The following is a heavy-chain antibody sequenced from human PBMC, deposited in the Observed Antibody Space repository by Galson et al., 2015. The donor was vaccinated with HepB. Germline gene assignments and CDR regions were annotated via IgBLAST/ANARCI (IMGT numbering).Heavy chain of an antibody. V-gene: IGHV3-7*03. CDR1: GFTFTTYW. Sequence: SLRLSCATSGFTFTTYWMAWVRQAPGKGLEWVANINQDGSEKFYVGSVNGRFTISRDNAKNSMYLQMNSLRVEVTAVYYCARDHSSGWSLEYWGQGTLVTVSS. D-gene: IGHD6-19*01. J-gene: IGHJ4*02. CDR2: INQDGSEK. CDR3: ARDHSSGWSLEY.